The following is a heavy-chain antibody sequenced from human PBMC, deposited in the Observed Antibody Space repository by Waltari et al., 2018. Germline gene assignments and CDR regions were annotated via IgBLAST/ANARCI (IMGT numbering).Heavy chain of an antibody. D-gene: IGHD3-22*01. V-gene: IGHV3-20*04. CDR1: GFTFDAYG. Sequence: EVQLVESGGGVVRPGGSLRLSCAASGFTFDAYGMSWVRQAPGKGREWVSGINWNGGSTGYADSVKGRFTISRDNAKNSLYLQMNSLRAEDTALYYCARDGNYYDSSGYEVAAFDIWGQGTMVTVSS. J-gene: IGHJ3*02. CDR2: INWNGGST. CDR3: ARDGNYYDSSGYEVAAFDI.